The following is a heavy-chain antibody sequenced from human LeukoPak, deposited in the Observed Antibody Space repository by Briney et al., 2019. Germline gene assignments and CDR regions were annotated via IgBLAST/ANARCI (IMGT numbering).Heavy chain of an antibody. CDR2: ITSRSSDI. V-gene: IGHV3-21*01. CDR3: ARDRIASAGNWRWFDP. J-gene: IGHJ5*02. D-gene: IGHD6-13*01. CDR1: GFTFSSYS. Sequence: GGSLRLSCKVSGFTFSSYSMNWVRQAPGKGLEWVSYITSRSSDIYYADSVKGRFTISRDNAKTSLYLQMNSLRAEDTAVYYCARDRIASAGNWRWFDPWGQGTLVTVSS.